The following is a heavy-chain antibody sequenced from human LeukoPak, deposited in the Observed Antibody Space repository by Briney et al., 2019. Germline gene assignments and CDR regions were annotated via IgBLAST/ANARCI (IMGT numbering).Heavy chain of an antibody. Sequence: ASGKVSCKTSGYTFTRYYMHWVRHAPGQGLECMGEINPSGGSTRYPQKFQGRVTMTRDTSTSTVYMELSSLRSDDTAVYFCAREAFIEMTTIASAFDFWGQGTLVTVSS. D-gene: IGHD5-24*01. CDR2: INPSGGST. J-gene: IGHJ4*02. CDR3: AREAFIEMTTIASAFDF. CDR1: GYTFTRYY. V-gene: IGHV1-46*01.